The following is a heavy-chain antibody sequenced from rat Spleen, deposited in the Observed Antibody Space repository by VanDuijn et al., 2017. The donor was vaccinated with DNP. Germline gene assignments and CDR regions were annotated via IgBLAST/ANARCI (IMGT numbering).Heavy chain of an antibody. CDR1: GYSITSHY. V-gene: IGHV3-1*01. CDR3: ARGDYGSFHYALDA. J-gene: IGHJ4*01. D-gene: IGHD1-6*01. CDR2: ISYSGGT. Sequence: EVQLQESGPGLVKPSQSLSLTCSVTGYSITSHYWGWIRKFPGNKMVYIGHISYSGGTSYNPSLKSRTSITRDTSKNQFFLQLNSVTTEDTATYYCARGDYGSFHYALDAWGQGTSVTVS.